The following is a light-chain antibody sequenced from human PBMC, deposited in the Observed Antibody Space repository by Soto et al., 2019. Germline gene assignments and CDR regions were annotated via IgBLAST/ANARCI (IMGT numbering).Light chain of an antibody. J-gene: IGKJ2*01. CDR1: RSVSSN. V-gene: IGKV3-15*01. Sequence: EIVMTQSPATLSVSPGERATLSCGASRSVSSNLAWYQQKPGQAPRLLMYGASTRATGIPARFSGSGSGTEFTLTISSLQSEDFAVYYCQQYNNWPPYTFGQGTKVDIK. CDR3: QQYNNWPPYT. CDR2: GAS.